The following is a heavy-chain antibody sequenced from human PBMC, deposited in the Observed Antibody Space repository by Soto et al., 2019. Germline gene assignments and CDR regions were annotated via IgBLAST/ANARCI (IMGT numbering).Heavy chain of an antibody. CDR3: RWSSGLNDLDY. J-gene: IGHJ4*02. V-gene: IGHV4-39*01. D-gene: IGHD3-16*01. CDR2: VYYTGST. Sequence: ETLSPTCSVSGDSRSSNSYYWIWIRQPPGKGLEWIGSVYYTGSTYYNPSLKSRVTISVDTATNNFSLRLSSLTAADTAVYYCRWSSGLNDLDYRGQGTLVTVSS. CDR1: GDSRSSNSYY.